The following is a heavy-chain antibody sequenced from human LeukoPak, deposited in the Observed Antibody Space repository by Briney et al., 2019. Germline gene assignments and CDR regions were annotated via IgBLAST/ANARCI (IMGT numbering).Heavy chain of an antibody. CDR3: AKDPYSSSWSYNWFDP. J-gene: IGHJ5*02. CDR1: GDSVSSNSAA. CDR2: TYYRSKWSS. D-gene: IGHD6-13*01. V-gene: IGHV6-1*01. Sequence: SQTLSLTCAISGDSVSSNSAAWNWIRQSPSRGLEWLGRTYYRSKWSSDYAVSVKSRIIIKPDTSRNQFSLQLNSVTSEDTAVYYCAKDPYSSSWSYNWFDPWGQGTLVTVSS.